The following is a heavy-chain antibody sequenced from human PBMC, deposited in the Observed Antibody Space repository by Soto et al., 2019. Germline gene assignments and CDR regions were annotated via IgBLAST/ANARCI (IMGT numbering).Heavy chain of an antibody. D-gene: IGHD6-6*01. Sequence: QITLKESGPTLVKPTETLTLTCTFSAFSLSARGEAVGWNRQPPGKALELLAIIYWDDDKHYSPSLRTTFSRTKDTSKSQVVITMTNMDPVDTATYFCAHGSFCSTWHDAYDFWGPGTMVTVSS. CDR3: AHGSFCSTWHDAYDF. CDR1: AFSLSARGEA. CDR2: IYWDDDK. V-gene: IGHV2-5*02. J-gene: IGHJ3*01.